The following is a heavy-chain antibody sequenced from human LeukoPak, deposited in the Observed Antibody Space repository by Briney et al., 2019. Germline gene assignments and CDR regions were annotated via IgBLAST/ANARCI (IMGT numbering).Heavy chain of an antibody. J-gene: IGHJ4*02. CDR2: ISYDGSNK. CDR3: AKLYSSSSSLVY. D-gene: IGHD6-6*01. V-gene: IGHV3-30*04. CDR1: GFTFSSYA. Sequence: PGGSLRLSCAASGFTFSSYAMHWVRQAPGKGLEWVAVISYDGSNKYYADSVKGRFTISRDNSKNTLYLQMNSLRAEDTAVYYCAKLYSSSSSLVYWGQGTLVTVSS.